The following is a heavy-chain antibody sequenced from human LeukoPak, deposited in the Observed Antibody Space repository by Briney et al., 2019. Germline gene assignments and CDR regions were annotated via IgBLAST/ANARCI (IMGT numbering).Heavy chain of an antibody. V-gene: IGHV4-34*01. CDR1: GGSFSEYY. J-gene: IGHJ6*02. CDR3: ARARMDV. CDR2: INHSGTT. Sequence: SSETLSLTCAVYGGSFSEYYWSWIRQPPGKGLEWIGDINHSGTTNYNPSHKSRVTISKETSKKQFSLKLSSVTAADTAVYYCARARMDVWGQGITVTVSS.